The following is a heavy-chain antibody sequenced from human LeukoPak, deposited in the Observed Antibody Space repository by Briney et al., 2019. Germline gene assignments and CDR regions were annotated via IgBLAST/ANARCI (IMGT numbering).Heavy chain of an antibody. V-gene: IGHV3-23*01. J-gene: IGHJ4*02. CDR1: GFTFSSYA. Sequence: QPGGSLRLSCAASGFTFSSYAMSWVRQAPGKGREWVSAISGSGGSTYYADSVKGRFTISRDNSKNTLYLQMKSLRAQDTAVYSCAKVRDSSGWSYYWGQGTLVTVSS. CDR3: AKVRDSSGWSYY. CDR2: ISGSGGST. D-gene: IGHD6-19*01.